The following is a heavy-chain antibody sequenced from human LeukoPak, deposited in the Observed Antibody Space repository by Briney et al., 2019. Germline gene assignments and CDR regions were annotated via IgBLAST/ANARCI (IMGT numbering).Heavy chain of an antibody. Sequence: GGSLRLSCAASGFTFSSYGMHWVRQAPGKGLEWVAFIRYDGGNKYYADSVKGRFTISRDNSKNTLYLQMNSLRAEDTAVYYCARVMTSGWSLPLDYWGQGTLVTVSS. D-gene: IGHD6-19*01. J-gene: IGHJ4*02. CDR1: GFTFSSYG. CDR2: IRYDGGNK. V-gene: IGHV3-30*02. CDR3: ARVMTSGWSLPLDY.